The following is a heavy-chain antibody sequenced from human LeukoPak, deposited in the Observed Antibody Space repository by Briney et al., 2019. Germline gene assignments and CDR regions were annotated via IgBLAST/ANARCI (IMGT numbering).Heavy chain of an antibody. Sequence: NAGESLKISCKGSGYSFTSYWIGWVRQMPGKGLEWMGIIYPGDSDTRYSPSFQGQVTISADKSISTAYLQWSSLKASDTAMYYCARQYCSGGSCYSDYWGQGTLVSVSS. CDR3: ARQYCSGGSCYSDY. CDR1: GYSFTSYW. J-gene: IGHJ4*02. D-gene: IGHD2-15*01. CDR2: IYPGDSDT. V-gene: IGHV5-51*01.